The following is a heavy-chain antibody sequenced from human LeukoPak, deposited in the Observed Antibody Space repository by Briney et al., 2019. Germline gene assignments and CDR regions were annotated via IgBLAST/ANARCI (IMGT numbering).Heavy chain of an antibody. CDR3: ATVPPWAYYYYKDV. CDR1: GYTLTELS. V-gene: IGHV1-24*01. Sequence: ASVKVSCKVSGYTLTELSMHWVRQAPGKGLEWMGGFDPEDGETIYAQKFQGRVTMTEDTSTDTAYMELSSLRSEDTAVYYCATVPPWAYYYYKDVWGKGTSVPVSS. J-gene: IGHJ6*03. D-gene: IGHD3-16*01. CDR2: FDPEDGET.